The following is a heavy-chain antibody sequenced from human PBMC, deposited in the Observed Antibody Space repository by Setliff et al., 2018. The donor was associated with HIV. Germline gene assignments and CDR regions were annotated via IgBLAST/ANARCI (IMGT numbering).Heavy chain of an antibody. D-gene: IGHD2-2*01. J-gene: IGHJ6*03. CDR2: INPSGDST. CDR1: GYTFTGYY. V-gene: IGHV1-46*01. Sequence: GASVKVSCKASGYTFTGYYMHWVRQAPGQGLEWMGWINPSGDSTSYAQKFQGRVTMTRDTSTSTVYMELSSLRSEDTAVYYCAREVVPAAMRYYYYMDVWGKGTTVTVSS. CDR3: AREVVPAAMRYYYYMDV.